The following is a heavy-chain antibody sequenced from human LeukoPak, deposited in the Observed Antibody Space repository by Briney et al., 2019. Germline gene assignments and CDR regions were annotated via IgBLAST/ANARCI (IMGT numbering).Heavy chain of an antibody. CDR2: ISYDGSNK. CDR3: ARNLYYYDSSGYYYY. V-gene: IGHV3-30-3*01. Sequence: GGALRLSCAASGFTFSSYAMHWVRQAPGKGLEWVAVISYDGSNKYYADSVKGRFTISRDNSKNTLYLQMNSLRAEDTAVYYCARNLYYYDSSGYYYYWGQGTLVTVSS. J-gene: IGHJ4*02. CDR1: GFTFSSYA. D-gene: IGHD3-22*01.